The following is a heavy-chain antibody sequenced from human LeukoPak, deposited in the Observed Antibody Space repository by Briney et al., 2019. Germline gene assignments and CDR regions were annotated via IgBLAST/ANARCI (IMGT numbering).Heavy chain of an antibody. Sequence: PGGSLRLSCAASGFSVSSNYMIWVRQAPRKGLEWVSVIYGGDETNYADSVKGRFTISRDNSKNTLYLRMNSLRAEDTAVYYCATSITTPGGFDHWGQGTLVTVSS. J-gene: IGHJ4*02. D-gene: IGHD6-13*01. CDR3: ATSITTPGGFDH. CDR2: IYGGDET. CDR1: GFSVSSNY. V-gene: IGHV3-53*01.